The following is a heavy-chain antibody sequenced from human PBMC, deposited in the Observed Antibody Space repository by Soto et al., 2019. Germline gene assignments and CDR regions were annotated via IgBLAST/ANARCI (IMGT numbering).Heavy chain of an antibody. CDR1: GYSISSGYY. Sequence: SETLSLTCAVSGYSISSGYYWGWIRQPPGKGLEWIGSIYHSGSTYYNPSLKSRVTIPVDTSKNQFSLKLSSVTAADTAVYYCARDNKSYGDYYYYYYGMDVWGQGTTVTV. V-gene: IGHV4-38-2*02. CDR2: IYHSGST. CDR3: ARDNKSYGDYYYYYYGMDV. J-gene: IGHJ6*02. D-gene: IGHD4-17*01.